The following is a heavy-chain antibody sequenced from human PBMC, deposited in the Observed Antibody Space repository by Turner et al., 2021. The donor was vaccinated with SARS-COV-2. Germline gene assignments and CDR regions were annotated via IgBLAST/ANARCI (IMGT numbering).Heavy chain of an antibody. Sequence: QVQLWQSGAEVKKPGSTVSVSCKASGSTFSSYSISWLRQGPGQGLEWMGRIIRSLGIATYEQKFQVRVTITADKSTNTVYMELSSLRSEYTSVYYCASLYQGIEASVISWFDPWGQGTLVTVSS. CDR3: ASLYQGIEASVISWFDP. D-gene: IGHD6-13*01. CDR1: GSTFSSYS. CDR2: IIRSLGIA. J-gene: IGHJ5*02. V-gene: IGHV1-69*04.